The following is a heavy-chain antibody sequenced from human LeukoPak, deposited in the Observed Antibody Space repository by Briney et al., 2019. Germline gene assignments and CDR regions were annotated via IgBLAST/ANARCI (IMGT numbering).Heavy chain of an antibody. J-gene: IGHJ4*02. CDR3: ARLYCSSTSCYRIPSALIPDY. CDR1: GGTFSSYA. CDR2: IIPIFGTA. Sequence: GSSVKVSCKASGGTFSSYAISWVRQAPGQGLEWMGGIIPIFGTANYAQKFQGRVTITTDESTSTAYMELSSLRSDDTAVYYCARLYCSSTSCYRIPSALIPDYWGQGTLVTVSS. V-gene: IGHV1-69*05. D-gene: IGHD2-2*02.